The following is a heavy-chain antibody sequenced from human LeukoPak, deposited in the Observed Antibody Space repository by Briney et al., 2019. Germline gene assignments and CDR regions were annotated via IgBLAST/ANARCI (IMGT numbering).Heavy chain of an antibody. CDR3: VRPDWGSGGSGSFDH. CDR1: GGSISSSTYY. D-gene: IGHD7-27*01. CDR2: IYYSGST. Sequence: SETLSLTCTVSGGSISSSTYYWGWIRQPPGKGVEWIGSIYYSGSTYYNPSLKSRVTISVDTSQNQFSLNLTSVTAADTAVYYCVRPDWGSGGSGSFDHWGQGTLVTVSS. J-gene: IGHJ4*02. V-gene: IGHV4-39*01.